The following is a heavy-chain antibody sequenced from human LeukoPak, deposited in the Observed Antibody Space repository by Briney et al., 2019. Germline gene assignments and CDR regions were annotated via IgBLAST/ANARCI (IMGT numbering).Heavy chain of an antibody. V-gene: IGHV3-23*01. CDR2: ISTGGGST. Sequence: GGSLRLSCAASGFTFSSYAMSWVRQAPGKGLEWVSAISTGGGSTYYADYVRGRFTISRDNSKNILFLQMSSLRAEDTAVYYCSKTLVGAARGDAFDIWGQGTMVTVSS. D-gene: IGHD2-15*01. CDR3: SKTLVGAARGDAFDI. CDR1: GFTFSSYA. J-gene: IGHJ3*02.